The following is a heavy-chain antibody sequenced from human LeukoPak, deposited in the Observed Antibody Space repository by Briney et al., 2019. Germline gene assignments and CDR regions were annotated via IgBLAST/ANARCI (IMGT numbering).Heavy chain of an antibody. J-gene: IGHJ6*03. V-gene: IGHV1-2*02. D-gene: IGHD1-26*01. CDR1: GYTFTGYY. CDR3: ARGPASGSYENYYYYMDV. CDR2: INPNSGGT. Sequence: GASVKVSCKASGYTFTGYYMHWVRQAPGQGLEWMGWINPNSGGTNYAQKFQGRVTMTRDTSISTAYMELSRLRSDDTAVYYCARGPASGSYENYYYYMDVWGKGTTVTVSS.